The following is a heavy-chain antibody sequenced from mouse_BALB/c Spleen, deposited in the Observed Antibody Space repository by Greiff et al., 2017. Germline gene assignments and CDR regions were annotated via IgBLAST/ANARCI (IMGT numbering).Heavy chain of an antibody. Sequence: QVQLKQSGAELVRPGTSVKISCKASGYAFTNYWLGWVKQRPGHGLEWIGDIYPGSGNTYYNEKFKGKATLTADKSSSTAYMQLSSLTSEDSAVYFCASTMITAYYYAMDYWGQGTSVTVSS. J-gene: IGHJ4*01. V-gene: IGHV1-63*01. D-gene: IGHD2-4*01. CDR2: IYPGSGNT. CDR3: ASTMITAYYYAMDY. CDR1: GYAFTNYW.